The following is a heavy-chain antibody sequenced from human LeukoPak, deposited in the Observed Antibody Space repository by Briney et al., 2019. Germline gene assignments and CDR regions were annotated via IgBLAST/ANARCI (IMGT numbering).Heavy chain of an antibody. CDR1: GFTFSSYS. D-gene: IGHD3-16*02. V-gene: IGHV3-48*04. CDR2: ISSSSSTI. CDR3: ASAHYDYVWGSYRHSNFDY. Sequence: GGSLRLSCAASGFTFSSYSMNWVRQAPGKGLEWVSYISSSSSTIYYADSVKGRFTISRDNAKNSLYLQMNSLRAEDTAVYYCASAHYDYVWGSYRHSNFDYWGQGTLVTVSS. J-gene: IGHJ4*02.